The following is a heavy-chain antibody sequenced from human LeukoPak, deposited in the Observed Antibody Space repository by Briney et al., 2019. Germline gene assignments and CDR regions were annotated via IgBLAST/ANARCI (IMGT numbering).Heavy chain of an antibody. V-gene: IGHV3-30-3*01. CDR1: GFTFSSYA. J-gene: IGHJ4*02. CDR2: ISYDGSNK. D-gene: IGHD3-10*01. Sequence: PGRSLRLSCAASGFTFSSYAMHWVRQAPGKGLEWVAVISYDGSNKYYADSVKGRFTISRDNSKNTLYLQMNSLRAEDTAVYYCSRGPGVPGRFFVGDQWGQGTLVTVSS. CDR3: SRGPGVPGRFFVGDQ.